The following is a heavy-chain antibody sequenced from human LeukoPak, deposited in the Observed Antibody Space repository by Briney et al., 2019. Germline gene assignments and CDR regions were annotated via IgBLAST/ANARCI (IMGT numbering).Heavy chain of an antibody. J-gene: IGHJ3*02. CDR2: IRYDGTFK. Sequence: GGSLRLSCAASGFTFSHYDIHWVRQAPGKGLEWVALIRYDGTFKSYADSARGRFTVSRDNSINALYLQMNSLRTEDTAVYYCAKRYYDFLSGFLEAFDIWGQGTMVTVSS. D-gene: IGHD3-3*01. V-gene: IGHV3-30*02. CDR3: AKRYYDFLSGFLEAFDI. CDR1: GFTFSHYD.